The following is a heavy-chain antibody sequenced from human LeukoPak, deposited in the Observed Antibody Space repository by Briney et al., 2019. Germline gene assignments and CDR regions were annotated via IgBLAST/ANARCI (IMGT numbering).Heavy chain of an antibody. V-gene: IGHV3-21*01. CDR2: ISSGSSAI. J-gene: IGHJ4*02. D-gene: IGHD4-17*01. Sequence: GGSRRLSCAASGFTFSSYCMHWVRQAPGKGLEWVSIISSGSSAIFSADALKGRFTISRDDAKNLLYLDMNSLRAEDTAVYYCARGHTAVTRHFDFWGQGTLVTVSS. CDR1: GFTFSSYC. CDR3: ARGHTAVTRHFDF.